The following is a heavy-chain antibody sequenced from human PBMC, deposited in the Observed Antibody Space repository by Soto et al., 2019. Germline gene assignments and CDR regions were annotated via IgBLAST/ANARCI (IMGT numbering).Heavy chain of an antibody. CDR3: AKVPMVRGVIPYYYGMDV. Sequence: GGSLRLSCAASGFTFSSYAMSWVRQAPGKGLEWVSAISGSGGSTYYADYVKGRFTISRDNSKNTLYLKMNSLRAEDTAVYYCAKVPMVRGVIPYYYGMDVWGQGTTVTVSS. D-gene: IGHD3-10*01. V-gene: IGHV3-23*01. CDR1: GFTFSSYA. CDR2: ISGSGGST. J-gene: IGHJ6*02.